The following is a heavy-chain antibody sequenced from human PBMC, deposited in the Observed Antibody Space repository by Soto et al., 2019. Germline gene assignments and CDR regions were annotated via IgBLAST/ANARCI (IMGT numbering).Heavy chain of an antibody. D-gene: IGHD5-18*01. J-gene: IGHJ6*02. CDR2: ISYDGSNK. V-gene: IGHV3-30*03. Sequence: QVQLVESGGGVVQPGRSLRLSCAASGFTFSSYGMHWVRQAPGKGLEWVAVISYDGSNKYYADSVKGRFTISSDNSKNTLYLQRNSLRAEDTAVYYCARGYSYGYDCYYGMDVWGRGTTVTDSS. CDR3: ARGYSYGYDCYYGMDV. CDR1: GFTFSSYG.